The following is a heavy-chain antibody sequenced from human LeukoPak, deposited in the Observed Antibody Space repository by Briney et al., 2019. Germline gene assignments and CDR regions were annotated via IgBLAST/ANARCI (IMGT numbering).Heavy chain of an antibody. CDR3: ARGLRGTIFGVVMEFDY. CDR2: ISYDGSNK. D-gene: IGHD3-3*01. Sequence: GGSLRLSCAASGFTLSSYAMHWVRQAPGKGLEWVAVISYDGSNKYYADSVKGRFTISRDNSKNTLYLQMNSLRAEDTAVYYCARGLRGTIFGVVMEFDYWGQGTLVTVSS. V-gene: IGHV3-30-3*01. CDR1: GFTLSSYA. J-gene: IGHJ4*02.